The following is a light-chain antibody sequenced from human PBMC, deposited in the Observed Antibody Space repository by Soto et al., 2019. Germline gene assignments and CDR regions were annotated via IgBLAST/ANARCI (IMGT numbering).Light chain of an antibody. CDR1: SSDVGSYTL. V-gene: IGLV2-23*01. J-gene: IGLJ1*01. CDR2: EGS. CDR3: CSYAGSLYV. Sequence: QSALTQPASVSGSPGQSITISCTGTSSDVGSYTLVSWYQQHPGKAPKLMIYEGSKRPSGVSNRFSGSKSGNTASLTSSGLQAEDEADYYCCSYAGSLYVFGTGTKLTVL.